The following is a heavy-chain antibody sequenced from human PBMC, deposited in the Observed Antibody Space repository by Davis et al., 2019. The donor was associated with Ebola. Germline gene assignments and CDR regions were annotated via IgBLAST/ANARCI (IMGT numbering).Heavy chain of an antibody. V-gene: IGHV3-30-3*01. Sequence: PGGSLRLSCAASGFTFSTFPMHWVRQAPGKGLEWVAVVPHDGITTYYADSVKGRFTISRDNSRNTLNLQMNSLRAEDTAVYYCARGGVPMVTIDSWGQGTLVTVSS. CDR2: VPHDGITT. CDR1: GFTFSTFP. D-gene: IGHD4/OR15-4a*01. CDR3: ARGGVPMVTIDS. J-gene: IGHJ4*02.